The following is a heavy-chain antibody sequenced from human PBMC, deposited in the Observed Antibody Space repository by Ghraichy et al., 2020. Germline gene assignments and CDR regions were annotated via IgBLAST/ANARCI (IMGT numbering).Heavy chain of an antibody. CDR3: ATYSSSWTYFDY. V-gene: IGHV3-74*01. Sequence: GGSLRLSCAVSGLTFSSHWMHWVRQAPGKGLEWVSRIIRDGSSTDYAHSVKGRFTISRDNAKDTLYLQMNSLRVEDMAVYYCATYSSSWTYFDYWGQGTLVTVSS. CDR1: GLTFSSHW. CDR2: IIRDGSST. J-gene: IGHJ4*02. D-gene: IGHD6-13*01.